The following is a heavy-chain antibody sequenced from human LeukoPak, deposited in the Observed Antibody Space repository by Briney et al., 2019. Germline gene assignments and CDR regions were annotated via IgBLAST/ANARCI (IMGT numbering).Heavy chain of an antibody. CDR2: ISGTGGST. V-gene: IGHV3-23*01. D-gene: IGHD1-26*01. CDR1: GFTFSSYA. CDR3: ARGTVELPWS. J-gene: IGHJ5*02. Sequence: QSGGSLRLSCAASGFTFSSYAMSWVRLAPGKGLEWVSDISGTGGSTYYADSVKGRFTISRDNAKNTLYLQMNSLRAEDTAVYYCARGTVELPWSWGQGTLVTVSS.